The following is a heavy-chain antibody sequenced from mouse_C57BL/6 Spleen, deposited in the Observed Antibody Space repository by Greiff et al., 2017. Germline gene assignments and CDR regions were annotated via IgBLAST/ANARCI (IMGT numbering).Heavy chain of an antibody. CDR1: GYTFTDYY. D-gene: IGHD4-1*01. Sequence: EVQLQQSGPELVKPGASVKISCKASGYTFTDYYMNWVKQSHGKSLEWIGDINPNNGGTSYNQTFKGKATLTVDKSSSTAFMELRSLTSEDSAVYYCARSLGYFDYWGQGTTLTVSS. CDR2: INPNNGGT. J-gene: IGHJ2*01. CDR3: ARSLGYFDY. V-gene: IGHV1-26*01.